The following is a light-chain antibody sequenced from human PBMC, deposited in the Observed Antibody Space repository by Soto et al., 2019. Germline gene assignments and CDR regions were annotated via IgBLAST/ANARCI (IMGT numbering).Light chain of an antibody. CDR1: QSVSSNY. V-gene: IGKV3-20*01. Sequence: EVMLTQSPGTLSLSPGERATLSCRASQSVSSNYLAWYQRKSGQAPRLLIYGASNRSTGIPDRFSGSGSGTDFTLTNRRLEPEDFAVYYCQQYDTSPRTFGQGPKVEFK. CDR3: QQYDTSPRT. J-gene: IGKJ1*01. CDR2: GAS.